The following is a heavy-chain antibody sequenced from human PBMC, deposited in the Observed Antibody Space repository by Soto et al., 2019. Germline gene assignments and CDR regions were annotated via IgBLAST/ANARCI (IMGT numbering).Heavy chain of an antibody. Sequence: GASVKVSCKASGYTFTSYGISWVRQAPGQGLEWMGWISAYNGNTNYAQKLQGRVTMTTDTSTSTAYMELRSLRSDDTAVYYCARVLTYYYGSGSPSVDYWGQGTLVTVSS. V-gene: IGHV1-18*01. J-gene: IGHJ4*02. CDR1: GYTFTSYG. CDR2: ISAYNGNT. CDR3: ARVLTYYYGSGSPSVDY. D-gene: IGHD3-10*01.